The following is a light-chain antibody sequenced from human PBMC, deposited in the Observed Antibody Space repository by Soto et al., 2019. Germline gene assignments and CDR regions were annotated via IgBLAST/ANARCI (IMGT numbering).Light chain of an antibody. V-gene: IGLV2-8*01. CDR1: TSDIGAYNY. CDR2: EVT. J-gene: IGLJ1*01. CDR3: SSYTNINTRACV. Sequence: QSALTQPPSASGSPGQSVTISCTGTTSDIGAYNYVSWYQQRPGKAPKLIIYEVTRRPSGVPDRIFGSKSYTTASLTVSGLQAEDEAEYYCSSYTNINTRACVFGTGTQLTVL.